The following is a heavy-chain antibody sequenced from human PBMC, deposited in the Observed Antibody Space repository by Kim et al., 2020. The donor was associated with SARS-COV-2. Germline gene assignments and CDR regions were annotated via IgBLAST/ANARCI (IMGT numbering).Heavy chain of an antibody. CDR2: INAGNGNT. V-gene: IGHV1-3*01. J-gene: IGHJ4*02. CDR3: ARLYYYDSIPDY. CDR1: GYTFTSYA. D-gene: IGHD3-22*01. Sequence: ASVKVSCKASGYTFTSYAMHWVRQAPGQRLEWMGWINAGNGNTKYSQKFQGRVTITRDTSASTAYMELSSLRSEDTAIYYCARLYYYDSIPDYWGQGPLVTVPS.